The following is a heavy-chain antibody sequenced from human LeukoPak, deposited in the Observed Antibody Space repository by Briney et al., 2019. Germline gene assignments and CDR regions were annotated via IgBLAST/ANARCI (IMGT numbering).Heavy chain of an antibody. CDR2: IKQDGSEK. Sequence: PGGSLRLSCAASGFTFSSYWMSWVRQAPGKGLEWVANIKQDGSEKYYVDSVKGRFTISRDDAKNSLYLHMNSLRAEDTAVYYCARDSSVCEFDVWGQGTMVTVSS. D-gene: IGHD6-6*01. CDR3: ARDSSVCEFDV. V-gene: IGHV3-7*01. CDR1: GFTFSSYW. J-gene: IGHJ3*01.